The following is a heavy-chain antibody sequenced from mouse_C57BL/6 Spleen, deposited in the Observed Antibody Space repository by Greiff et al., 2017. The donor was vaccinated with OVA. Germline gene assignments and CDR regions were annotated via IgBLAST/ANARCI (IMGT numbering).Heavy chain of an antibody. Sequence: QVQLQQSGAELVRPGASVTLSCTASGYTFTDYEMHWVQQTPVHGLEWIGAIAPETGGNASNQKFNGKAILTADKSCSTAYMELRSLTSEDSAVYYGTGHDSSGYDQAWFAYWGQGTLVTVSA. D-gene: IGHD3-2*02. V-gene: IGHV1-15*01. CDR3: TGHDSSGYDQAWFAY. CDR2: IAPETGGN. CDR1: GYTFTDYE. J-gene: IGHJ3*01.